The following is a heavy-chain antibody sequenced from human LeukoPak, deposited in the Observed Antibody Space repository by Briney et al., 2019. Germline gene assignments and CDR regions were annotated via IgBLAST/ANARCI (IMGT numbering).Heavy chain of an antibody. CDR3: ARRSGIAVAGAFDY. CDR1: GFTFSNYA. CDR2: ISGSGDST. V-gene: IGHV3-23*01. Sequence: GGSLRLSCAASGFTFSNYAMRWVRQAPGKGLGWVSGISGSGDSTYYADSVKGRFTISRDNSKNTLYLQMNSLRAEATAVYYCARRSGIAVAGAFDYWGQGTLVTVSS. J-gene: IGHJ4*02. D-gene: IGHD6-19*01.